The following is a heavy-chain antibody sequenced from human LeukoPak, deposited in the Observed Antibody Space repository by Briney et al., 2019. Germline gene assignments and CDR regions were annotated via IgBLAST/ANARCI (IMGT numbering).Heavy chain of an antibody. Sequence: SQTLSVTCAISGDSVSSINGAWNWIRQSPSRGLEWLGRTYYRSKWFNDYAVSVKGRITINPDTSKNQFSLQLNSVTPKDTAVYYCARDVGNSGWYTFDYWGQGTLVTVSS. J-gene: IGHJ4*02. V-gene: IGHV6-1*01. D-gene: IGHD6-19*01. CDR1: GDSVSSINGA. CDR2: TYYRSKWFN. CDR3: ARDVGNSGWYTFDY.